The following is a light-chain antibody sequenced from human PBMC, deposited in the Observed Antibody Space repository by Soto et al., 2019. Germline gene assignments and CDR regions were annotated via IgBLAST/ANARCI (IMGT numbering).Light chain of an antibody. CDR2: GAS. CDR1: HSVSNN. Sequence: VMTQSPTTLSVSPGERATLSCRASHSVSNNLAWYQQKPGQAPRLLIYGASSRATGIPDRFSGSGSGTDFTLTISRLEPEDFAVYYCQQYGSSPITFGQGTRLEIK. CDR3: QQYGSSPIT. J-gene: IGKJ5*01. V-gene: IGKV3-20*01.